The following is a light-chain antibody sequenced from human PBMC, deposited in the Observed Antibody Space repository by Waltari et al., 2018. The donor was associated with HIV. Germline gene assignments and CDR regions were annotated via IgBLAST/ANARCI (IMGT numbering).Light chain of an antibody. CDR1: NLGEKL. CDR2: ADK. J-gene: IGLJ2*01. V-gene: IGLV3-1*01. Sequence: SYELTQPSSVSVSPGQPVRIPCSGDNLGEKLVCWYQQKPCQSPLLLIYADKKRPSGIPERFAASNSGNTATLAITETQTMDEADYYCQTWDNSAGVFGGGTKLTVL. CDR3: QTWDNSAGV.